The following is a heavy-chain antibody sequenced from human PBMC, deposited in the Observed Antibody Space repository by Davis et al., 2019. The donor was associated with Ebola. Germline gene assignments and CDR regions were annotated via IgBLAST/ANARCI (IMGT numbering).Heavy chain of an antibody. V-gene: IGHV3-53*01. Sequence: GGSLRLSCAASGFTVRSNYMSWVRQAPGKRLEWVSVIYSGGSTYYADSVTGRFTISRDNSKNTLYLQMNGLRVEDTAIYYCAKDNRNIWSEVWGQGTMVTVSS. CDR1: GFTVRSNY. CDR3: AKDNRNIWSEV. CDR2: IYSGGST. D-gene: IGHD2/OR15-2a*01. J-gene: IGHJ3*01.